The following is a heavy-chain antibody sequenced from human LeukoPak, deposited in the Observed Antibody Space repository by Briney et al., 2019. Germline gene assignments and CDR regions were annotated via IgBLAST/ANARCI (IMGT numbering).Heavy chain of an antibody. J-gene: IGHJ4*02. CDR2: ISAYNGNT. Sequence: ASVKVSCKASGYTFTGYYMHWVRQAPGQGLEWMGWISAYNGNTNYAQKLQGRVTMTTDTSTSTAYMELRSLRSDDTAVYYCARALTYYYDSSGYYVFDYWGQGTLVTVSS. V-gene: IGHV1-18*04. D-gene: IGHD3-22*01. CDR1: GYTFTGYY. CDR3: ARALTYYYDSSGYYVFDY.